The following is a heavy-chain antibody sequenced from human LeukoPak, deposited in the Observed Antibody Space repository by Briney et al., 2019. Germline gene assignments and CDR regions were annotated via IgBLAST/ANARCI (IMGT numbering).Heavy chain of an antibody. J-gene: IGHJ4*02. CDR3: ARGGYYGAFDY. CDR2: IYVSGST. Sequence: SQTLSLTCTVSGGSVSSVGDYWNWIRQPAGKGLEWIGRIYVSGSTDYNPSLESRVSMSLDTSENQFSLKLSSVTAVDTAVYYCARGGYYGAFDYWGQGTLVTVAS. CDR1: GGSVSSVGDY. D-gene: IGHD3-10*01. V-gene: IGHV4-61*02.